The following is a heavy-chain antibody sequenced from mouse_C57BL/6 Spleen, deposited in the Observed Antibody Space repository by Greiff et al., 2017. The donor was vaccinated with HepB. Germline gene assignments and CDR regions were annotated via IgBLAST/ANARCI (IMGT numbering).Heavy chain of an antibody. CDR3: ERSGAVVARYFDV. Sequence: EVQLQQSGPELVKPGASVKISCMASGYTFTDYYMNWVKQSHGKSLEWIGDINPNNGGTSYNQKFKGKATLTVDKSSSTAYMELRSLTSEDYAVYYWERSGAVVARYFDVWGTGTTVTVSS. CDR1: GYTFTDYY. J-gene: IGHJ1*03. V-gene: IGHV1-26*01. CDR2: INPNNGGT. D-gene: IGHD1-1*01.